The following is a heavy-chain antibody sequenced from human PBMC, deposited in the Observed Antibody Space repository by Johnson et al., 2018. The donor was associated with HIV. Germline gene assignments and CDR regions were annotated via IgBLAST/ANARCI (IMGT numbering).Heavy chain of an antibody. CDR2: ISFDGTTI. CDR1: GFSFGDYA. V-gene: IGHV3-30-3*01. J-gene: IGHJ3*02. Sequence: QVQLVESGGGLVQPGGSLRLSCAASGFSFGDYAMHWVRQAPGKGLEWVAVISFDGTTIYYANSAEGRFTISRDNSRDTLSLQMNSLRVEDTALYYCARARLLWFRELWPHDAFDIWGQGTKVTVSS. CDR3: ARARLLWFRELWPHDAFDI. D-gene: IGHD3-10*01.